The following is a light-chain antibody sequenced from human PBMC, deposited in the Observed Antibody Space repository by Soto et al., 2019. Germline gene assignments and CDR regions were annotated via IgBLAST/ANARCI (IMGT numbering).Light chain of an antibody. CDR1: QSVSNNY. CDR2: GAS. Sequence: ETVLTQSPGSLSLSPGERATLSCRASQSVSNNYLAWYQQKPAQAPRLLIYGASSRATGIPDRFSGSGSGTDFTLTISRLEPEDVAVYYCQQYGTSPGLFTFGPGTKVDIK. J-gene: IGKJ3*01. CDR3: QQYGTSPGLFT. V-gene: IGKV3-20*01.